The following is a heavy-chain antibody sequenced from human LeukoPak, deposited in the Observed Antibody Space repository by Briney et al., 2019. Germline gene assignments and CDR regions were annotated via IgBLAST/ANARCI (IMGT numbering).Heavy chain of an antibody. D-gene: IGHD3-10*01. CDR2: IKQDGSEK. CDR1: GFTFKNYW. J-gene: IGHJ6*02. CDR3: ARDRVYGMDV. Sequence: GGSLRLSCAVSGFTFKNYWMSWVRQAPGKGLEWVANIKQDGSEKYYVDSVKGRFTISRDNTKNSLYLQMNSLRAEDTAVYYCARDRVYGMDVWGQGTTVTVSS. V-gene: IGHV3-7*01.